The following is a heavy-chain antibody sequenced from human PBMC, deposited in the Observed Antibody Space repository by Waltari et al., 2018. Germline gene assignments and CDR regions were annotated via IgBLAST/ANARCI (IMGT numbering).Heavy chain of an antibody. CDR1: GASISRSY. V-gene: IGHV4-59*08. Sequence: QVQLQESGPGLVKPSETLSLTCSVSGASISRSYWSWIRQPPGKGLEWIGYIYYSGTTNYNPSLNSRVTMSMDTSKDQFSLQLTSVTAADTAVYYCARLVSGAVYFDYWGQGALVTVSS. CDR3: ARLVSGAVYFDY. CDR2: IYYSGTT. J-gene: IGHJ4*02.